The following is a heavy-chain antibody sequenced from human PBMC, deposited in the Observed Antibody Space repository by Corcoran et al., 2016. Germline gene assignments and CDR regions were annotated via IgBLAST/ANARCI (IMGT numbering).Heavy chain of an antibody. J-gene: IGHJ3*02. CDR2: IIPIFGTA. CDR3: AGRYYDILTGSDTRDAFDI. Sequence: QVQLVQSGAEVKKPGSSVKVSCKASGGTFSSYAISWVRQAPGQGLEWMGGIIPIFGTANYAQKFQGRVTITADKSTSTAYMELSSLRSEDTAMYYCAGRYYDILTGSDTRDAFDIWGQGTMVTVSS. D-gene: IGHD3-9*01. CDR1: GGTFSSYA. V-gene: IGHV1-69*06.